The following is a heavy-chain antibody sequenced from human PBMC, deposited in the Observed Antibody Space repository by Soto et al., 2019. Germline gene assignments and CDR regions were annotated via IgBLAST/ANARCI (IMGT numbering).Heavy chain of an antibody. CDR2: IDWEDDK. D-gene: IGHD3-22*01. J-gene: IGHJ4*02. Sequence: SGPTLVNPTQTLTLTCTFSGFSLNTRGMCVSWIRQPPGEALEWLALIDWEDDKYYTTSLKTRLTISKDTSKNQVVLTMTDMDPVDTATYYCARIRNSGYFYVNWGQGTLVTVSS. V-gene: IGHV2-70*01. CDR1: GFSLNTRGMC. CDR3: ARIRNSGYFYVN.